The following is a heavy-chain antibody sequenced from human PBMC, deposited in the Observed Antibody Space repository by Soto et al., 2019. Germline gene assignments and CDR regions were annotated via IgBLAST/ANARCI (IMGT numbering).Heavy chain of an antibody. CDR3: AKGPIWADCSGGSCYFDY. CDR1: GFTFSSYA. J-gene: IGHJ4*02. V-gene: IGHV3-23*01. D-gene: IGHD2-15*01. Sequence: GGSLRLSCAASGFTFSSYAMSWVRQAPGKGLEWVSRISGSGGSTYYADSVKGRFTISRDNSKNTLYLQMNSLRVEDTAVYYCAKGPIWADCSGGSCYFDYWGQGTLVTVSS. CDR2: ISGSGGST.